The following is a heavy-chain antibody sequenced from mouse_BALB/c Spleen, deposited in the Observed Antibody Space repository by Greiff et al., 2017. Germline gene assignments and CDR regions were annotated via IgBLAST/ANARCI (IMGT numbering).Heavy chain of an antibody. CDR3: ARATTATPYAMDY. CDR1: GFTFSSYG. D-gene: IGHD1-2*01. V-gene: IGHV5-6*02. Sequence: DVKLVESGGDLVKPGGSLKLSCAASGFTFSSYGMSWVRQTPDKRLEWVATISSGGSYTYYPDSVKGRFTISRDNAKNTLYLQMSSLKSEDTAMYYCARATTATPYAMDYWGQGTSVTVSS. CDR2: ISSGGSYT. J-gene: IGHJ4*01.